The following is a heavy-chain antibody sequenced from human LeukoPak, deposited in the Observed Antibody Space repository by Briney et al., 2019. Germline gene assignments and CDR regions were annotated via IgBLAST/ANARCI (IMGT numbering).Heavy chain of an antibody. Sequence: SETPSLTCVVYGGSFSGYYWSWIRQPPGKGLEWIGEINHSGSTNYNPSLKSRVTISVDTSKNQFSLKLSSVTAADTAVYYCARGGVVVAENWFDPWGQGTLVTVSS. CDR1: GGSFSGYY. CDR2: INHSGST. CDR3: ARGGVVVAENWFDP. D-gene: IGHD2-15*01. J-gene: IGHJ5*02. V-gene: IGHV4-34*01.